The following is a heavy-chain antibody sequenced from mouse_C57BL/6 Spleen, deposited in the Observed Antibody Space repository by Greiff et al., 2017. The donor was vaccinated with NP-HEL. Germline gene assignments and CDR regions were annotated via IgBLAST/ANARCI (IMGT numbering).Heavy chain of an antibody. D-gene: IGHD2-4*01. V-gene: IGHV1-69*01. Sequence: QVQLKQPGAELVMPGASVKLSCKASGYTFTSYWMHWVKQRPGQGLEWIGEIDPSDSYTNYNQKFKGKSTLTVDKSSSTAYMQLSSLTSEDSAVYYCARGRYYDYADYAMDYWGQGTSVTVSS. J-gene: IGHJ4*01. CDR1: GYTFTSYW. CDR2: IDPSDSYT. CDR3: ARGRYYDYADYAMDY.